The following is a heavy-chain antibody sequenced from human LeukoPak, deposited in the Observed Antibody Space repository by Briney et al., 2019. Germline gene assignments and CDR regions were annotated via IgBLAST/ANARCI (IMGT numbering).Heavy chain of an antibody. J-gene: IGHJ5*02. CDR3: ARDNYGSGSHAPGVWFDP. CDR2: IYDSGST. CDR1: GGSISSGDYY. Sequence: SETLSLTCTVSGGSISSGDYYWSWIRQPPGKCLEWIGYIYDSGSTYYNPSLKSRVTISVDTSKNQFSLKLSSVTAADTAVYYCARDNYGSGSHAPGVWFDPWGQGTLVTVSS. D-gene: IGHD3-10*01. V-gene: IGHV4-30-4*01.